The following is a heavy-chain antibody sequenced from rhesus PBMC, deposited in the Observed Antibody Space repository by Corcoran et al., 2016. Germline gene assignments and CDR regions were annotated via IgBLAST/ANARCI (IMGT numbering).Heavy chain of an antibody. CDR2: ISIGGGT. CDR1: EFTFSSYD. Sequence: VEQLVESGGALVQPGASLRLSCAASEFTFSSYDMHWVRQAPGKVLEWVAAISIGGGTYYPDPVKGRFTISRDNAKNSLYLQMNSLRAEDTAVDYCARGIRDYYGLDSWGQGVVVTVSS. V-gene: IGHV3-132*02. J-gene: IGHJ6*01. CDR3: ARGIRDYYGLDS. D-gene: IGHD2-2*01.